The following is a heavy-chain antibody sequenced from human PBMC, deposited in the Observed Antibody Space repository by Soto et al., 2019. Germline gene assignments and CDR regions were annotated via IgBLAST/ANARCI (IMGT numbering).Heavy chain of an antibody. D-gene: IGHD6-13*01. CDR1: GFTFSSYA. Sequence: EVQLLESGGNLVQPGGSLRLSCAASGFTFSSYAMSWVRQAPGKGLEWVSAISGSGGSTYYADSVKGRFTISRDNSKNTRYLQMNSLRAEDPAVYYCAKDRPAAGTIDYGGQGTLVPVSS. CDR2: ISGSGGST. CDR3: AKDRPAAGTIDY. J-gene: IGHJ4*02. V-gene: IGHV3-23*01.